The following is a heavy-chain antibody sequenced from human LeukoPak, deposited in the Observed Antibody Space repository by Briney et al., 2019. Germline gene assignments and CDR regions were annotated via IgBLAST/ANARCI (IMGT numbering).Heavy chain of an antibody. CDR3: AKDLHKTASIGVVITRNYYYYMDV. D-gene: IGHD3-3*01. CDR2: ISDSGGRT. CDR1: GFTFSSYA. J-gene: IGHJ6*03. V-gene: IGHV3-23*01. Sequence: PGGSLRLSCAASGFTFSSYAMTWVRQAPGKGLEWVSSISDSGGRTYYADSVKGRCTISRDNSKNTLYLQMNSLRAEDTAVYYCAKDLHKTASIGVVITRNYYYYMDVWGKGTTVTVSS.